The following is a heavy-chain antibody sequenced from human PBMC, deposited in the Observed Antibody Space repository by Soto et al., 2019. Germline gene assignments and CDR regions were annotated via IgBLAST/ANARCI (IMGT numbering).Heavy chain of an antibody. D-gene: IGHD3-10*01. CDR3: ARLPGVRGVFDGFNV. CDR2: IYPGDSDT. Sequence: GESLKISCKGSGYSFAGYWIGWARQMPGKGLDWMGVIYPGDSDTRYGPSFHGQVTISADKSISTAYLQWSSLKASDTAMYFCARLPGVRGVFDGFNVWGQGTMVTVSS. V-gene: IGHV5-51*01. CDR1: GYSFAGYW. J-gene: IGHJ3*01.